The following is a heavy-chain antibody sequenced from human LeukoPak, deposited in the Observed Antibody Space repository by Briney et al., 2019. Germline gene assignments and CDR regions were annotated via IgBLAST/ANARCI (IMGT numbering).Heavy chain of an antibody. CDR2: IYYSGST. V-gene: IGHV4-59*08. CDR3: ARLRQGCSGDSCYLHFDY. CDR1: GGSITTYY. J-gene: IGHJ4*02. D-gene: IGHD2-15*01. Sequence: PSETLSLTCTVSGGSITTYYWSWIRQPPGKGLEWIGYIYYSGSTNYNPSLKSRVTISIDTSNNQFSLKLSSVTAADTAVYYCARLRQGCSGDSCYLHFDYWGQGTPVTVSS.